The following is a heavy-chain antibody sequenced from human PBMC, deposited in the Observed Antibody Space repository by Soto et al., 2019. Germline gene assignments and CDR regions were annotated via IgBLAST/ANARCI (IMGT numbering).Heavy chain of an antibody. CDR1: GDSVSSHY. CDR2: LYNDERT. Sequence: PAETLSLTCTVSGDSVSSHYCSCIRQPAGKGLEWLGRLYNDERTNYNPSPKSRVTMSMDTSKNQFSLKLTSVTAADSAVYFCAREPLAHSYFDFWGQGILVTVSS. CDR3: AREPLAHSYFDF. V-gene: IGHV4-4*07. J-gene: IGHJ4*02.